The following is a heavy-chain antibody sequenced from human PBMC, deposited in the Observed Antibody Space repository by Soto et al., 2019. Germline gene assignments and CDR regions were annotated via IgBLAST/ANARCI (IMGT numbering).Heavy chain of an antibody. CDR1: GFTFSSYW. J-gene: IGHJ4*02. Sequence: EVQLVESGGGLVQPGGSLRLSCAASGFTFSSYWMHWVRQAPGKGLVWVSRITSDGSSTTYADSVKGRFTISRDNAKNKLYLQMNSLRAEDTAVYYCARGGLERRLDYWGQGTLVTVSS. CDR3: ARGGLERRLDY. CDR2: ITSDGSST. V-gene: IGHV3-74*03. D-gene: IGHD1-1*01.